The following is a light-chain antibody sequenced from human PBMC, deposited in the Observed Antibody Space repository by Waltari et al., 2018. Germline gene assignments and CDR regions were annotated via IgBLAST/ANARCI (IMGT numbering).Light chain of an antibody. CDR3: QTWGTGTWV. CDR2: VNSDGRH. J-gene: IGLJ3*02. Sequence: QPVLTPPPSASAPLGAPVTPTCTPRSGPNNHALPWPQQQPEKGPRFLMKVNSDGRHSKGDGIPDRFSGSSSGTEWYLIISSLQSEDEADYYCQTWGTGTWVFGGGTRLTVL. V-gene: IGLV4-69*01. CDR1: SGPNNHA.